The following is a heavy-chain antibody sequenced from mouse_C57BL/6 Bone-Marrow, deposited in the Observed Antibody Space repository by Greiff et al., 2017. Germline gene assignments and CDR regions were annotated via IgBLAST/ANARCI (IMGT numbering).Heavy chain of an antibody. CDR3: ARSYYGRAWFAY. CDR1: GYTFTSYW. D-gene: IGHD1-1*01. V-gene: IGHV1-69*01. CDR2: IDPSDSYT. Sequence: QVQLQQSGAELVMPGASVKLSCKASGYTFTSYWMHWVKQRPGQGLEWIGEIDPSDSYTNYNQKFKGKSTLTVDKSSSTAYMQLSSLTSEDSAVYYSARSYYGRAWFAYWGQGTLVTVSA. J-gene: IGHJ3*01.